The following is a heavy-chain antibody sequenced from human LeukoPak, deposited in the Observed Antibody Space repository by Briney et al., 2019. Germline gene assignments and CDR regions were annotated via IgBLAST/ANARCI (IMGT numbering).Heavy chain of an antibody. CDR1: GFTLSRYA. D-gene: IGHD3-9*01. J-gene: IGHJ4*02. CDR3: ASHADGYDILTGYYTLGY. Sequence: GRSLSLSCAASGFTLSRYAMHWVRQPPGEGLEYVSASSSKVDNTYYASSVKGRLTIWRDNCKNPLYLQMGSLRAEEMAVYYCASHADGYDILTGYYTLGYWGQGTLVTVSS. V-gene: IGHV3-64*01. CDR2: SSSKVDNT.